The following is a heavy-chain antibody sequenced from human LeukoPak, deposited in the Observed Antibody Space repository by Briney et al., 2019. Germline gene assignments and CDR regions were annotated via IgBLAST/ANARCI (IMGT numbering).Heavy chain of an antibody. CDR2: INHSGST. J-gene: IGHJ6*02. V-gene: IGHV4-34*01. CDR3: ARVVGYCSSTSCYIGYYYGMDV. CDR1: GGSFSGYY. D-gene: IGHD2-2*02. Sequence: PSETLSLTCAVYGGSFSGYYWSWIRQPPGKGLEWIGEINHSGSTNYNPSLKSRVTISVDTSKNQFSLKLSSVTAADTAVYYCARVVGYCSSTSCYIGYYYGMDVWGQGTTVTVSS.